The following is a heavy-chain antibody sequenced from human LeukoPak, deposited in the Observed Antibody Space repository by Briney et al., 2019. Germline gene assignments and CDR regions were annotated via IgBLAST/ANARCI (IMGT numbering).Heavy chain of an antibody. V-gene: IGHV3-7*01. J-gene: IGHJ3*02. CDR3: ARVGNSRAVDI. CDR2: IKEDGSDK. Sequence: GGSLRLSCAASGFTFSSHWMRWVRQAPGKGLEWVATIKEDGSDKFYVDSVNGRFTISRDNPKNSLYLQMNSLRAEGTAVYYCARVGNSRAVDIWGQGTMVTVSS. CDR1: GFTFSSHW. D-gene: IGHD2-21*01.